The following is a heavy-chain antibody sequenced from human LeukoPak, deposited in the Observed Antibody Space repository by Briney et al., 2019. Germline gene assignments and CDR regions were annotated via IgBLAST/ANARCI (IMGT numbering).Heavy chain of an antibody. Sequence: SVKVSCKASGGTFSSYAISWVRQAPGQGLEWMGGIIPIFGTANYAQEFQGRVTITADESTSTAYMELSSLRSEDTAVYYCARDQRWLQINWFDPWGQGTLVTVSS. J-gene: IGHJ5*02. CDR3: ARDQRWLQINWFDP. V-gene: IGHV1-69*13. CDR1: GGTFSSYA. D-gene: IGHD5-24*01. CDR2: IIPIFGTA.